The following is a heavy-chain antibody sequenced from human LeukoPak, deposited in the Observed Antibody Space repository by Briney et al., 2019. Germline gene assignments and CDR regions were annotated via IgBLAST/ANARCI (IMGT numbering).Heavy chain of an antibody. CDR1: GFTFSRYW. D-gene: IGHD1-26*01. CDR2: IKQDGSEK. J-gene: IGHJ4*02. V-gene: IGHV3-7*01. CDR3: ARDSGY. Sequence: GGYLRLSCAGSGFTFSRYWMSWVRQAPGKGLDWLANIKQDGSEKCYVDSVKGRFTISSDKGKNSLYLQWNSLSAEDTAVYCCARDSGYWGQGTLVTVSS.